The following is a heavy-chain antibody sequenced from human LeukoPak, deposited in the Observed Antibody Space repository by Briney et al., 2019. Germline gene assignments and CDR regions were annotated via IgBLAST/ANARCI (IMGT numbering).Heavy chain of an antibody. CDR2: ISGSGGST. CDR1: GITLSNYG. CDR3: AKRGIVIRGVFVIGLHKEAYYFDS. Sequence: PAGSLLLSCGVSGITLSNYGISGVGQPPGKGLEGVSGISGSGGSTYYADSVKDRFTISRDNSKNTVYLQMNSLRAEDTAVYFCAKRGIVIRGVFVIGLHKEAYYFDSCGQGTLGTVSS. D-gene: IGHD3-10*01. V-gene: IGHV3-23*01. J-gene: IGHJ4*02.